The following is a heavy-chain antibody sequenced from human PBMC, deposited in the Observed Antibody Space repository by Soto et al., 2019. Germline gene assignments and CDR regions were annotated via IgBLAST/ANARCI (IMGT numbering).Heavy chain of an antibody. V-gene: IGHV3-53*02. Sequence: EVQLVETGGGVIQRGGSLRLSCNASGFTVSSSYMSWVRQAPGMGLEWVAVIESGGSTHYADSVKGRFTISRDNSKNMISLQFHTLRAEDTAVYYCAKDLGPLRLLNYYFYGLDVWGQGTTVTVSS. J-gene: IGHJ6*02. D-gene: IGHD2-15*01. CDR1: GFTVSSSY. CDR3: AKDLGPLRLLNYYFYGLDV. CDR2: IESGGST.